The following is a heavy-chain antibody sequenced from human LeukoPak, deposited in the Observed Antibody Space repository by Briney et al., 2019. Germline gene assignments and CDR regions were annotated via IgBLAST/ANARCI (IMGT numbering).Heavy chain of an antibody. D-gene: IGHD5-18*01. CDR2: IYYSGST. CDR3: ARKYRDTAMVRSYWYFDL. CDR1: GCSISSYY. Sequence: SETLSLTCTVSGCSISSYYWSWIRQPPGKGLEWIGYIYYSGSTNYKPSLKSRVTISVDTSKNQFSLKLSSVTAADTAVYYCARKYRDTAMVRSYWYFDLWGRGTLVTVSS. J-gene: IGHJ2*01. V-gene: IGHV4-59*08.